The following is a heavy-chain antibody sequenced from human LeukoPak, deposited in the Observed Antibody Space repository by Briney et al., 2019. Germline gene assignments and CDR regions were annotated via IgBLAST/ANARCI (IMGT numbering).Heavy chain of an antibody. V-gene: IGHV3-30*18. D-gene: IGHD3-10*01. CDR2: ISYHGSNK. Sequence: PGRSLRLSCAASGFTFSSYGMYWVRQAPGKGLEWVAVISYHGSNKYYADSVRGRFTISRDKSKDTLNLQMNSLRVEDTAVYYCAKETDYYVSRSYDYWGQGTLVTVSS. CDR1: GFTFSSYG. J-gene: IGHJ4*02. CDR3: AKETDYYVSRSYDY.